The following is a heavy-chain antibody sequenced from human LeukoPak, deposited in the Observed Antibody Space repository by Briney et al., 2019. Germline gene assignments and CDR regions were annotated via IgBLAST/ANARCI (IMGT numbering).Heavy chain of an antibody. CDR3: ARGGVGGIVDWYIPDY. J-gene: IGHJ4*02. D-gene: IGHD3/OR15-3a*01. V-gene: IGHV4-31*03. CDR1: GGSISSGGYY. Sequence: SETLSLTCTVSGGSISSGGYYWSWIRQHPGKGLEWIGYIYYSGSTYYNPSLKSRVTISIDTSKNQFSLKLSSVTAADTAVYYCARGGVGGIVDWYIPDYWGQGTLVTVSS. CDR2: IYYSGST.